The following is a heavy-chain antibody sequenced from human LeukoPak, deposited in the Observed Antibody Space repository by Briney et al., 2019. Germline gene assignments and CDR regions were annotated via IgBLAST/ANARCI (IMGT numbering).Heavy chain of an antibody. V-gene: IGHV3-23*01. CDR3: ANTALGRRLQNPRDY. Sequence: QAGGSLRLSCAASGFTFSSYAMSWVRQAPGKGLEWVSAISGSGGSTYYADSVKGRFTISRDNSKNTLYLQMNNLRAEDTAVYYCANTALGRRLQNPRDYWGQGTLVTVSS. CDR2: ISGSGGST. D-gene: IGHD5-24*01. J-gene: IGHJ4*02. CDR1: GFTFSSYA.